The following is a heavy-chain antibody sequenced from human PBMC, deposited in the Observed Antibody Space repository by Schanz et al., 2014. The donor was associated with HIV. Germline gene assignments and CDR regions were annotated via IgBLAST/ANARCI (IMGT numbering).Heavy chain of an antibody. CDR3: AKPEYDSRGNSQSHFDY. Sequence: VQLVESGGGLVKPGRSLRLSCTASGFTFGDYPMSWFRQAPGKGLEWVAVIWSDGNNKYYGDSVNGRFTISRDNSKNTLYLQMTTLRIDDTAVYYCAKPEYDSRGNSQSHFDYWGQGTLVTVSS. CDR2: IWSDGNNK. V-gene: IGHV3-33*06. J-gene: IGHJ4*02. D-gene: IGHD3-22*01. CDR1: GFTFGDYP.